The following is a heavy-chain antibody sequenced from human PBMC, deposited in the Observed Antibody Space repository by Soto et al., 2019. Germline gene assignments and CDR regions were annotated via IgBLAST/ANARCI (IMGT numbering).Heavy chain of an antibody. J-gene: IGHJ6*02. CDR2: IYWDDDK. CDR1: GFSLRASGVG. CDR3: AHRQVTLHYYGMDV. V-gene: IGHV2-5*02. Sequence: QITLKESGPTLVKPTQTLTLTCTFSGFSLRASGVGVGWIRQSPGKALEWLALIYWDDDKRYSPSLRSRLTISNDTSKNQVVLTMTNMDPVDTATYYCAHRQVTLHYYGMDVWGQGTTVTVSS. D-gene: IGHD4-4*01.